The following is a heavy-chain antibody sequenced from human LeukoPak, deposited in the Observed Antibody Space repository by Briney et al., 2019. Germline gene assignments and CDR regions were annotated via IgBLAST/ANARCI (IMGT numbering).Heavy chain of an antibody. CDR2: IRSKGYGGTT. CDR1: GFTFGDYV. Sequence: PGRSLRLSCTASGFTFGDYVMSWVRQAPGKGLEWVGFIRSKGYGGTTEYAASVKGRFTISRDDSKSFAYLQINSLKTEDTGVYYCTRGAYAAGYWGQGTLFTVSS. V-gene: IGHV3-49*04. CDR3: TRGAYAAGY. D-gene: IGHD4-17*01. J-gene: IGHJ4*02.